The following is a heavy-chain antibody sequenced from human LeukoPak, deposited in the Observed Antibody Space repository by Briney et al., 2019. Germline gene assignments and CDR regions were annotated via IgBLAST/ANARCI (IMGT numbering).Heavy chain of an antibody. CDR2: IFPDGQT. D-gene: IGHD4-17*01. Sequence: GGSLRLSCALSGLTINDNYMSWVRQAPGKGLEWVSLIFPDGQTYYADFVQGRFSISRDMSRNILFLDMSSLRAEDTAVFFCARANPVYGDFDYWGQGTLVTVSS. V-gene: IGHV3-53*01. CDR1: GLTINDNY. J-gene: IGHJ4*02. CDR3: ARANPVYGDFDY.